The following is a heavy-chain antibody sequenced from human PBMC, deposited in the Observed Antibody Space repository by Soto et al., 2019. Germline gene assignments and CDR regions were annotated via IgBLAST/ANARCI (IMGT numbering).Heavy chain of an antibody. D-gene: IGHD4-17*01. J-gene: IGHJ4*02. CDR2: IYHSGST. CDR1: GGSISSSNW. CDR3: ASSTVTLPFDY. Sequence: SETLSLTCAVSGGSISSSNWWSWVRQPPGKGMECIGEIYHSGSTNYNPSLKSRVTISLDKSKNQFSLKLSSVIAADTAVYYCASSTVTLPFDYWGQGTLVTVSS. V-gene: IGHV4-4*02.